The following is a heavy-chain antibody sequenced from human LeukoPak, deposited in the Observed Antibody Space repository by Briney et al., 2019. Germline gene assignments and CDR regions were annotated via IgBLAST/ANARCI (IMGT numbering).Heavy chain of an antibody. J-gene: IGHJ3*02. D-gene: IGHD3-10*01. CDR3: ARGRQPGPIGVNDAFDI. V-gene: IGHV3-30*04. CDR1: GFTFSSYA. CDR2: ISYDGSNK. Sequence: GRSLRLSCAASGFTFSSYAMHWVRQAPGKGLEWVAVISYDGSNKYYADSVKGRFTISRDNSKNTLYLQMNSLRAEDTAVYYCARGRQPGPIGVNDAFDIWGQETMVTVSS.